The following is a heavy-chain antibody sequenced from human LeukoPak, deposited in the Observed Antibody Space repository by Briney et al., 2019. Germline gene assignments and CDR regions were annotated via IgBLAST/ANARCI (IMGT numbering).Heavy chain of an antibody. CDR1: GGTFSSYA. Sequence: ASVKVSCKASGGTFSSYAISWARQAPGQGLEWMGGIIPIFGTANYAQKFQGRVTITTDESTSTAYMELSSLRSEDTAVYYCASPREYYDSSGCLDYWGQGTLVTVSS. CDR3: ASPREYYDSSGCLDY. J-gene: IGHJ4*02. D-gene: IGHD3-22*01. V-gene: IGHV1-69*05. CDR2: IIPIFGTA.